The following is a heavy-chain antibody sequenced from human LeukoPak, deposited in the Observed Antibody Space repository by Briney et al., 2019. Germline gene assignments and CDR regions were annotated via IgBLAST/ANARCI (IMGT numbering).Heavy chain of an antibody. V-gene: IGHV4-59*01. CDR2: IYYSGST. CDR3: ARGKGAWYFDL. J-gene: IGHJ2*01. Sequence: PSETLSHTCTVSGGSISSYYWSWIRQPPGKGLEWIGYIYYSGSTNYNPSLKSRVTISVDTSKNQFSLKLSSVTAADTAVYYCARGKGAWYFDLWGRGTLVTVSS. CDR1: GGSISSYY.